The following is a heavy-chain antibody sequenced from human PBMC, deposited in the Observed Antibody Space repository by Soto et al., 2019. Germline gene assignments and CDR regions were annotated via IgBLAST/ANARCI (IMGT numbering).Heavy chain of an antibody. CDR3: VRNFGFRCSGGRCYSYCFDY. J-gene: IGHJ4*02. CDR2: IYYSGSA. CDR1: GDSISRSNYY. D-gene: IGHD2-15*01. Sequence: SETLSLTCTVSGDSISRSNYYWAWIRQPPGKGLEWIGSIYYSGSAYYNPSLKSRVTISVDTSKNQFSLKLNPVTAADTAVYYCVRNFGFRCSGGRCYSYCFDYWGQGALVTVSS. V-gene: IGHV4-39*01.